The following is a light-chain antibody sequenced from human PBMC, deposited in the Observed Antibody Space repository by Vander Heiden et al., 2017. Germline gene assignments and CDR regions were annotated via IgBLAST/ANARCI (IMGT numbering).Light chain of an antibody. J-gene: IGLJ2*01. CDR3: AAWDDSLNGVV. Sequence: QAVLTQPPSAPGNPGQTVTIPCSGSSTNIGSNNVDWYQQLPGTAPKLLIYSNNQRPSGVPDRFSGSKSGTSASLAISGIQSEDEADFYCAAWDDSLNGVVFGGGTKLTVL. CDR2: SNN. V-gene: IGLV1-44*01. CDR1: STNIGSNN.